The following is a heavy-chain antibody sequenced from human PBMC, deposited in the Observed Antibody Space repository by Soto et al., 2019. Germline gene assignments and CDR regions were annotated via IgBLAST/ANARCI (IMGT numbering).Heavy chain of an antibody. V-gene: IGHV3-48*02. J-gene: IGHJ6*02. CDR3: ARNHDSSGYYYYYYYGMDV. CDR2: ISSSSSTI. CDR1: GFTFSSYS. D-gene: IGHD3-22*01. Sequence: GGSLRLSCAASGFTFSSYSMNWVRQVPGKGLEWVSYISSSSSTIYYADSVKGRFTISRDNAKNSLYLQMNSLRDEDTAVYYCARNHDSSGYYYYYYYGMDVSGQGTTVTVSS.